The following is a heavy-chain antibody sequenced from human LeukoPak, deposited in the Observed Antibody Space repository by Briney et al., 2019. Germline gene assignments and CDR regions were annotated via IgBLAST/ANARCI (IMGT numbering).Heavy chain of an antibody. CDR1: GGTFSSYA. D-gene: IGHD3-22*01. Sequence: SVKVSCRASGGTFSSYAISWVRQAPGQGLEWMGGIIPIFGTANYAQKFQGRVTITADESTSTAYMELSSLRSEDTAVYYCARTYYDSSGYYGSPQYYFDYWGQGTLVTVSS. V-gene: IGHV1-69*13. J-gene: IGHJ4*02. CDR2: IIPIFGTA. CDR3: ARTYYDSSGYYGSPQYYFDY.